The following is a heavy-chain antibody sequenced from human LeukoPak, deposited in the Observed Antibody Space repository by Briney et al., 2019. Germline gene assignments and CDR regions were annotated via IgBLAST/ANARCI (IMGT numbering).Heavy chain of an antibody. V-gene: IGHV3-30-3*01. D-gene: IGHD6-19*01. CDR1: GFTFSSFA. Sequence: GRSLRLPCAASGFTFSSFAMHWVRQAPDKGLEWVAVISYDGTNKDYADSVKGRFTMSRDNSKNTLYLQMNSLRLEDTALYYCARDGNSGWYTGENYYYYGMDVWGQGTTVTVSS. J-gene: IGHJ6*02. CDR2: ISYDGTNK. CDR3: ARDGNSGWYTGENYYYYGMDV.